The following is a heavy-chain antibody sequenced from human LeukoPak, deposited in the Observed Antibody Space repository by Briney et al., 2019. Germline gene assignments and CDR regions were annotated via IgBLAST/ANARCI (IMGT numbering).Heavy chain of an antibody. CDR2: IYPGDSDT. Sequence: GESLKVSCKGSGYSFTSYWIGWVRQMPGKGLEWMGIIYPGDSDTSYSPSFQGQVTISADKSISTAYLQWSSLKASDTAMYYCARRDGYCSSTSCYADYYYGMDVWGQGTTVTVSS. D-gene: IGHD2-2*01. J-gene: IGHJ6*02. CDR3: ARRDGYCSSTSCYADYYYGMDV. CDR1: GYSFTSYW. V-gene: IGHV5-51*01.